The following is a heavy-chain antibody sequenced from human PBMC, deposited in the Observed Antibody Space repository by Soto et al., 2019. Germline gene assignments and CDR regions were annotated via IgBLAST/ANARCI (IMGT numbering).Heavy chain of an antibody. V-gene: IGHV1-3*01. D-gene: IGHD3-16*01. J-gene: IGHJ4*02. CDR3: ARSENDYSTFDY. CDR1: GYTFTRNA. CDR2: IKAGNGDT. Sequence: QVQLVQSGAEVKKPGASVKVSCKASGYTFTRNAIHWVRQAPGQRLEWIGGIKAGNGDTKYSQKFQDRVTITRDTSASAAYMELSTLGSEDTSVYYRARSENDYSTFDYWGQGTLVTVSS.